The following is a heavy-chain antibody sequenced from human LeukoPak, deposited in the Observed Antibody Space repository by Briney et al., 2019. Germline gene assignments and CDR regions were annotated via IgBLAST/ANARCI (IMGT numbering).Heavy chain of an antibody. CDR3: ARDSFSSSWPIDY. D-gene: IGHD6-13*01. V-gene: IGHV3-21*01. CDR2: ISSSSSYI. J-gene: IGHJ4*02. Sequence: PGGSLRLSCAASGFTFSSYSMNWLRQAPGKGLEWVSSISSSSSYIYYADSVRGRFTISRDNAKNSLYLQMNSLRAEDTAVHYCARDSFSSSWPIDYWGQGTLVTVSS. CDR1: GFTFSSYS.